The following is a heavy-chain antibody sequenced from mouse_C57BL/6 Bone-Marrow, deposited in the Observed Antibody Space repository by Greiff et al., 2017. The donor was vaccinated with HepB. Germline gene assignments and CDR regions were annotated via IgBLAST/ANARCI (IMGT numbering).Heavy chain of an antibody. Sequence: QVTLKESGPGILQSSQTLSLTCSFSGFSLSTSGMGVSWIRQPSGKGLEWLAHIYWDDDKRYNPSLKSRITISKYTSRNQVFLKITSVDTADTATYYCARSAIYYYVSSYVFYWYFDVWGTGTTVTVSS. D-gene: IGHD1-1*01. CDR3: ARSAIYYYVSSYVFYWYFDV. CDR2: IYWDDDK. J-gene: IGHJ1*03. V-gene: IGHV8-12*01. CDR1: GFSLSTSGMG.